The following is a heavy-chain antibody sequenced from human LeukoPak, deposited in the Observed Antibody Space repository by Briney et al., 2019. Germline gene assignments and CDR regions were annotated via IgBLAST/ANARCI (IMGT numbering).Heavy chain of an antibody. D-gene: IGHD6-13*01. CDR2: IYWDDDK. V-gene: IGHV2-5*02. J-gene: IGHJ4*02. Sequence: SGPTLVKPTQTLTLTCTFSGFSLSTSGVGVGWIRQPPGKALEWLALIYWDDDKRYSPSLKSRLTITKDTSKNQVVLTMTNMDPVDTATYYCAHLGYSSSWEPPFEDYWGQGTLVTVSS. CDR1: GFSLSTSGVG. CDR3: AHLGYSSSWEPPFEDY.